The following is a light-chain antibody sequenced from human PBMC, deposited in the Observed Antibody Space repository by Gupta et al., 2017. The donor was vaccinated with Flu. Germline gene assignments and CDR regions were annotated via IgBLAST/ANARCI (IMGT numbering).Light chain of an antibody. CDR3: ALYIESSTAL. Sequence: QTVVTPVPSFSVSPGGTVTLTCGLSSGSVPPSHRPTWYQQTPGQAPRTLRHNTKYRASGVPGRFAGSIVGGRAVPTITGAQADDECFYYCALYIESSTALFGGGTKVTVL. CDR2: NTK. J-gene: IGLJ2*01. CDR1: SGSVPPSHR. V-gene: IGLV8-61*01.